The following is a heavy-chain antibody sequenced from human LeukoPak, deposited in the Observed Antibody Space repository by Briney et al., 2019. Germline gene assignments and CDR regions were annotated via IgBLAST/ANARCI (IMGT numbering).Heavy chain of an antibody. J-gene: IGHJ5*02. CDR1: GYTFTSYA. D-gene: IGHD3-10*01. CDR3: ARDRGRILSFDP. V-gene: IGHV1-3*01. CDR2: INAGNGNT. Sequence: ASVTVSCKASGYTFTSYAMHWVRQAPGQRLEWMGWINAGNGNTKYSQKFQGRVTITRDTSASTAYMELSSLRSEDTAVYYCARDRGRILSFDPWGQGTLVTVSP.